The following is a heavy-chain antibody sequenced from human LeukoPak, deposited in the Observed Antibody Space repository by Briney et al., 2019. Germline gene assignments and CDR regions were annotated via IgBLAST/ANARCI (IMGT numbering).Heavy chain of an antibody. CDR3: ASRGGSHYYDSSGYYHDAFDI. D-gene: IGHD3-22*01. CDR1: GYTFTSYG. CDR2: ISAYNGNT. Sequence: EASVKVSCKASGYTFTSYGISWVRQAPGQGLEWMGWISAYNGNTNYAQKLQGRVTMTTDTSTSTAYMELSRLRSDDTAVYYCASRGGSHYYDSSGYYHDAFDIWGQGTMVTVSS. V-gene: IGHV1-18*01. J-gene: IGHJ3*02.